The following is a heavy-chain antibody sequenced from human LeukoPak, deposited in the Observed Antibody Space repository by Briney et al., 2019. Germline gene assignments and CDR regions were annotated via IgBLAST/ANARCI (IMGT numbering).Heavy chain of an antibody. J-gene: IGHJ4*02. CDR2: IYTSGST. Sequence: SETLSLTCTVSGGSISSYYWSWIRQPAGKGLEWIGRIYTSGSTNYNPSLKSRVTISVDTSKNQFSLKLSSVTAADTAVYYCARIGPYCSGGSCPFDYWGQGTLVTVSS. D-gene: IGHD2-15*01. CDR3: ARIGPYCSGGSCPFDY. V-gene: IGHV4-4*07. CDR1: GGSISSYY.